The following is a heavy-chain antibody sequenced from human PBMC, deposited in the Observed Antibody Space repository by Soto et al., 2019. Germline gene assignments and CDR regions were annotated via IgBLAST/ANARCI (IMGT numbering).Heavy chain of an antibody. CDR2: IWYDGSNK. CDR3: ERDKEEAQVVHAFDI. CDR1: GFTLSSYA. J-gene: IGHJ3*02. D-gene: IGHD6-6*01. V-gene: IGHV3-33*01. Sequence: GSLWLAWAAAGFTLSSYAMGWVRQAPGKGLEWVAVIWYDGSNKYYADSVKGRFTISRDNSKNTLYLQMNRLRAEDTAVYYCERDKEEAQVVHAFDIWGQGTMVTVSS.